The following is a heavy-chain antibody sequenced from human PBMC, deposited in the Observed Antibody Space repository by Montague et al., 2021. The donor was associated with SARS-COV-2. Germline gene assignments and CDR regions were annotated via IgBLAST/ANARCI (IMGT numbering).Heavy chain of an antibody. CDR3: ARIWYSSGYQGIYYFDY. D-gene: IGHD3-22*01. Sequence: SETLSLTCTVSAGTISSYYWSWTRPPPGTGLEWTGYGYYSESNYYNPSLKSRVTISVDTSKHQFSLKPSSVTAADTAVYYCARIWYSSGYQGIYYFDYWGQGTLVTVAS. CDR1: AGTISSYY. J-gene: IGHJ4*02. V-gene: IGHV4-59*01. CDR2: GYYSESN.